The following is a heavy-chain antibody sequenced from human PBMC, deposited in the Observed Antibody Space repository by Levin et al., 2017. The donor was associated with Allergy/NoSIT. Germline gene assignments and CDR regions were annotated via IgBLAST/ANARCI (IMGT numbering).Heavy chain of an antibody. V-gene: IGHV4-39*07. CDR1: GGSISSSSYY. CDR2: IYYSGST. CDR3: ARATGYCSSTSGYTRVGFDY. D-gene: IGHD2-2*02. Sequence: SQTLSLTCTVSGGSISSSSYYWGWIRQPPGKGLEWIGSIYYSGSTYYNPSLKSRVTISVDTSKNQFSLKLSSVTAADTAVYYCARATGYCSSTSGYTRVGFDYWGQGTLVTVSS. J-gene: IGHJ4*02.